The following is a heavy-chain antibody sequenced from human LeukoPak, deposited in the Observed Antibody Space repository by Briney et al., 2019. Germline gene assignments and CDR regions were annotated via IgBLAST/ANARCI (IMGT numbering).Heavy chain of an antibody. CDR3: ARQATAAAATVFY. V-gene: IGHV1-2*02. Sequence: ASVKVSCKASGYTFTDYYIHWVRQAPGQGRERMGWINPNSGGTNYGQKFQGRVTMTRDTSISTAYMDLSRLRSDDTAVYYCARQATAAAATVFYWGQGTLVTVSS. CDR1: GYTFTDYY. D-gene: IGHD6-13*01. J-gene: IGHJ4*02. CDR2: INPNSGGT.